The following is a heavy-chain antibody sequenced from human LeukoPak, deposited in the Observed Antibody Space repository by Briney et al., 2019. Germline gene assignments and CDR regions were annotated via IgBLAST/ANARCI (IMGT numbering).Heavy chain of an antibody. V-gene: IGHV1-2*02. CDR3: ARDSGWLVRGNSFDY. CDR2: INPNSGGT. CDR1: GYTFTGYY. D-gene: IGHD6-19*01. J-gene: IGHJ4*02. Sequence: GASVKVSCKASGYTFTGYYMHWVRQAPGQGLEWMGWINPNSGGTNYAQKFQGRVTMTRDTSISTAYMELSRLRSDDTAVYYCARDSGWLVRGNSFDYWGQGTLVTVSS.